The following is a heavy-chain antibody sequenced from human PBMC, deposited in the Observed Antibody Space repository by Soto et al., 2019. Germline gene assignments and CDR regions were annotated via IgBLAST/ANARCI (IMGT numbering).Heavy chain of an antibody. V-gene: IGHV3-30*18. CDR3: AKDGLGLLDYYYYYGMDV. Sequence: GGSLRLSCAASGFTFSSYGMHWVRQAPGKGLEWVAVISYDGSNKYYADSVKGRFTISRDNSKNTLYLQMNSLRAEDTAVYYCAKDGLGLLDYYYYYGMDVWGQGTTVTVSS. J-gene: IGHJ6*02. CDR1: GFTFSSYG. D-gene: IGHD1-26*01. CDR2: ISYDGSNK.